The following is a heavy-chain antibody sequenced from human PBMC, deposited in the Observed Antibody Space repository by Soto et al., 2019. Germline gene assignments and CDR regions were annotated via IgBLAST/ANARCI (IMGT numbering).Heavy chain of an antibody. CDR3: AKDRRVATYNYYYYGMDV. J-gene: IGHJ6*02. D-gene: IGHD5-12*01. CDR2: ISGSGGST. CDR1: GFTFSSYA. Sequence: GGSLRLSCAASGFTFSSYAMSWIRQAPGNGLEWVSAISGSGGSTYYADSVKGRFTISRDNSKNTLYLQMNSLRAEDTAVYYCAKDRRVATYNYYYYGMDVWGQGTTVTVSS. V-gene: IGHV3-23*01.